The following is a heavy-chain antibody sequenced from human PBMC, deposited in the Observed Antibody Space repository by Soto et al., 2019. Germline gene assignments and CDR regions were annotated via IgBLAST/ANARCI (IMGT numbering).Heavy chain of an antibody. V-gene: IGHV3-9*01. CDR1: GFTFDDYA. D-gene: IGHD3-16*01. CDR2: ISWNSGSI. Sequence: GGSLRLSCAASGFTFDDYAMHWVRQAPGKGLEWVSGISWNSGSIGYADSVKGRFTISRDNAKNSLYLQMNSLRAEDTALYYCAKDIGDGLLGSIGAFDIWGQGTMVTVSS. J-gene: IGHJ3*02. CDR3: AKDIGDGLLGSIGAFDI.